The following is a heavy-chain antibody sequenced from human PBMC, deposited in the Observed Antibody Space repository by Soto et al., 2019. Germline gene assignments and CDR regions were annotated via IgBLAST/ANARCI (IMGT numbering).Heavy chain of an antibody. CDR3: ASHPRDSSGYWYYFDY. Sequence: EVQLVESGGGLVKPGGSLRLSCAGSGFTFSSYSMNWVRQAPGKGLEWVSSISSSSSYIYYADSVKGRFTISRDNAKNSLYLKMNSLRAEDTAVYYCASHPRDSSGYWYYFDYWGQGTLVTVSS. CDR1: GFTFSSYS. V-gene: IGHV3-21*01. D-gene: IGHD3-22*01. CDR2: ISSSSSYI. J-gene: IGHJ4*02.